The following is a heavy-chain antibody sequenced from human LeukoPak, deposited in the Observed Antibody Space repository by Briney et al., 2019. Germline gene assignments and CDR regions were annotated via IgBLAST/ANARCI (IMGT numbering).Heavy chain of an antibody. CDR2: INHSGST. CDR3: ARGGRITIFGVVIIRTRSFDY. D-gene: IGHD3-3*01. V-gene: IGHV4-34*01. Sequence: SETLSLTCAVYGGSFSGYWSWIRQPPGKGLEWIGEINHSGSTNYNPSLKSRVTISVDTSKNQFSLKLSSVTAADTAVYYCARGGRITIFGVVIIRTRSFDYWGQGTLVTVSS. J-gene: IGHJ4*02. CDR1: GGSFSGY.